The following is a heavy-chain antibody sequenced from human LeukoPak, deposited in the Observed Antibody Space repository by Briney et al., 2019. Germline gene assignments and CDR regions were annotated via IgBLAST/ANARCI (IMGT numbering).Heavy chain of an antibody. V-gene: IGHV3-74*01. J-gene: IGHJ4*02. Sequence: PGGSLRLSCVGSGFSFNTYWMHWVRQAPGKGLVWVSRISGDGSNTTYADSVKGRFTISRDNAKNTVYLQMNSLRAEDTAVYYCARANYHNNWGQGTLVTVSS. CDR1: GFSFNTYW. D-gene: IGHD3-9*01. CDR3: ARANYHNN. CDR2: ISGDGSNT.